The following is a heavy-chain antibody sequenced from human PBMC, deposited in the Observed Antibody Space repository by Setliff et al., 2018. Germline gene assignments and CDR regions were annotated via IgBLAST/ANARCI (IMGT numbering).Heavy chain of an antibody. V-gene: IGHV4-4*02. CDR1: GESIRSNNW. Sequence: PSETLSLTCTVSGESIRSNNWWNWVRQPPGKGLEWIGDIYQSGATDYNLSLKSRVTISLDSSKNQFSLRLSSVTAADAAVYFCARESATIGEFPLYYFDKRGQGIPVTVSS. D-gene: IGHD3-10*01. CDR3: ARESATIGEFPLYYFDK. CDR2: IYQSGAT. J-gene: IGHJ4*02.